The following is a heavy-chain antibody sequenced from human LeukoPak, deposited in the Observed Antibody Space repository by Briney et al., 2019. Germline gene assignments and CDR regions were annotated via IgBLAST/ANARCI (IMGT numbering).Heavy chain of an antibody. Sequence: PSETLSLTCTVSGGSISSYYWSWIRQPPGKGLEWIGYIYYSGSTNYNPSLKSRVTISVDTSKNQFSLKLSSVTAADTAVYYCARERVFAELELNWFDPWGQGTLVTVSS. J-gene: IGHJ5*02. CDR3: ARERVFAELELNWFDP. V-gene: IGHV4-59*12. D-gene: IGHD1-7*01. CDR2: IYYSGST. CDR1: GGSISSYY.